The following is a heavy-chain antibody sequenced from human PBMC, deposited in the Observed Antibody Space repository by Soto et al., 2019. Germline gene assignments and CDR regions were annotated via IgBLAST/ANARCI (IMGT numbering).Heavy chain of an antibody. D-gene: IGHD6-19*01. J-gene: IGHJ4*02. V-gene: IGHV1-69*13. Sequence: SVKVSCKASGGTFSTYGMNWVRLAPGQGLEWMGGIIPKFGTTNYAQKFQGRVTITADESTNTAYMELNYLRSEDTAVYFCARVVGGWYRFDYWGQGTLVTVSS. CDR3: ARVVGGWYRFDY. CDR2: IIPKFGTT. CDR1: GGTFSTYG.